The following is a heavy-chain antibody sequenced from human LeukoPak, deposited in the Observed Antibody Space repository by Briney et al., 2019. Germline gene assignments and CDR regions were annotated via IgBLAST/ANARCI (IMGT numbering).Heavy chain of an antibody. CDR2: IYYSGST. J-gene: IGHJ4*02. CDR3: ARGFTTYYFDY. D-gene: IGHD1-1*01. Sequence: SETLSLTFTVSGGSISSGDYYWSWIRQPPGKGLEWIGYIYYSGSTYYNPSLKSRVTISVDTSKNQFSLKLSSVTAADTAVYYCARGFTTYYFDYWGQGTLVTVSS. V-gene: IGHV4-30-4*08. CDR1: GGSISSGDYY.